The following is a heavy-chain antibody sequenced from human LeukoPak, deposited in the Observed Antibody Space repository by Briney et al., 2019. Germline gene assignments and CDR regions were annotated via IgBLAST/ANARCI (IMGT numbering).Heavy chain of an antibody. CDR3: ARDAEAASGFMDV. CDR2: IYYSGST. Sequence: SETLSLTCTVSGGSINSYYWGWIRLPPGKGLEWIGYIYYSGSTNYNPSLKSRVTISLDTSENQFSLELTSVTAADTAVYYCARDAEAASGFMDVWGKGTTVTVSS. V-gene: IGHV4-59*01. D-gene: IGHD6-13*01. J-gene: IGHJ6*03. CDR1: GGSINSYY.